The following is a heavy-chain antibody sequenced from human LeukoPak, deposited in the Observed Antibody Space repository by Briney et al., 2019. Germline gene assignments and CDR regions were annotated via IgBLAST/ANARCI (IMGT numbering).Heavy chain of an antibody. J-gene: IGHJ4*02. CDR2: ISSSGSTI. CDR3: ARDTIEGYNFDYFDY. V-gene: IGHV3-11*04. CDR1: GFTFSDYY. Sequence: GGSLRLSCAASGFTFSDYYMSWIRQAPGKGLEWVSYISSSGSTIYYADSVKGRFTISRDNAKNSLYLQMNSLRAEDTAVYYCARDTIEGYNFDYFDYWGQGTLVTVSS. D-gene: IGHD5-24*01.